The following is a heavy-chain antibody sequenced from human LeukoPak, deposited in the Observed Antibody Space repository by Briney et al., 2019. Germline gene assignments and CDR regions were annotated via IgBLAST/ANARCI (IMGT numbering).Heavy chain of an antibody. D-gene: IGHD6-13*01. CDR2: IKEDGSGK. CDR3: ARVVRAAAGQQVYWYFDL. V-gene: IGHV3-7*04. Sequence: GGSLRLSCAASGFTFSNYWMSWVRQAPGKGLEWVANIKEDGSGKYCVDSVKGRFTISRDNAKSSLYLQMNSLRAEDTAVYYCARVVRAAAGQQVYWYFDLWGRGTLVTVSS. J-gene: IGHJ2*01. CDR1: GFTFSNYW.